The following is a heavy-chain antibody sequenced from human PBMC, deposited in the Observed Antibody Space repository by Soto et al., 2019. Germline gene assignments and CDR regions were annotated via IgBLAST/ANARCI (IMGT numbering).Heavy chain of an antibody. CDR2: ISSTTTYI. CDR1: GFTFSSYW. Sequence: GGSLRLSCAASGFTFSSYWMNWVRQAPGKGLEWVSSISSTTTYIYYADSMKRRFTVSSDNAKNSVSLDLNSLSAADTAVSSCARESEDLTSNFDYWGQGTLVTVSS. V-gene: IGHV3-21*01. CDR3: ARESEDLTSNFDY. J-gene: IGHJ4*02.